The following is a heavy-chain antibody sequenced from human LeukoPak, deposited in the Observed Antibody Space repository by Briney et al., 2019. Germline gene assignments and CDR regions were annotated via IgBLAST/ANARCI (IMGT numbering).Heavy chain of an antibody. CDR2: IYSGGST. J-gene: IGHJ4*02. CDR1: GGSISNYY. V-gene: IGHV3-53*01. Sequence: PSETLSLTCTVSGGSISNYYWSWIRQPPGKGLEWVSVIYSGGSTYYADSVKGRLTISRDNSKNTLYLQMNSLRAEDTAVYYCARVVAAFDYWGQGTLVTVSS. CDR3: ARVVAAFDY. D-gene: IGHD6-13*01.